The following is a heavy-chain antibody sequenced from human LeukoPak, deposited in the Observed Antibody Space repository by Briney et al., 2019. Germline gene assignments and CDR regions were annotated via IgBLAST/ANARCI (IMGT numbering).Heavy chain of an antibody. D-gene: IGHD3-16*01. Sequence: PGGSLRLSCAASGFTFSSYGMHWVRQAPGKGLEWVAVITSDGNNKFYAEAVKGRFTISRDNVKNTLYLQMNSLRPEDAAMYFCAKDNYDSSGTWDYWGQGTLVTVSS. J-gene: IGHJ4*02. CDR3: AKDNYDSSGTWDY. CDR2: ITSDGNNK. CDR1: GFTFSSYG. V-gene: IGHV3-30*18.